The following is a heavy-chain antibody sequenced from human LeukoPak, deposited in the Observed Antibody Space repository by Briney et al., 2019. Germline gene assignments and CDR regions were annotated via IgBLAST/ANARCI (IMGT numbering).Heavy chain of an antibody. CDR2: VSSGASST. Sequence: PGGSLRLSCAASGFTVSTNYMSWVRQAPGKGLEWVSAVSSGASSTYYADSVRGRFTISRDNSKNTLYLQMNSLSADDTAVYYCAKDARGSEGFWGQGTLVTVSS. J-gene: IGHJ4*02. CDR3: AKDARGSEGF. CDR1: GFTVSTNY. D-gene: IGHD3-10*01. V-gene: IGHV3-23*01.